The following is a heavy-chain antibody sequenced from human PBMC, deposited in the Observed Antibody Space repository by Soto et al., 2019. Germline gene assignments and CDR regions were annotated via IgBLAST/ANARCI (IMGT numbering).Heavy chain of an antibody. D-gene: IGHD4-4*01. Sequence: GGSLRLSCAASGFTFSSYAMHWVRQAPGKGLEWVAVISYDGSNKYYADAVKGRFTISRDNSKNTLYLQMNSLRAEDTAVYYCARGLTVTKYYYYYYGMDVWGQGTTVTVSS. CDR2: ISYDGSNK. V-gene: IGHV3-30-3*01. CDR3: ARGLTVTKYYYYYYGMDV. CDR1: GFTFSSYA. J-gene: IGHJ6*02.